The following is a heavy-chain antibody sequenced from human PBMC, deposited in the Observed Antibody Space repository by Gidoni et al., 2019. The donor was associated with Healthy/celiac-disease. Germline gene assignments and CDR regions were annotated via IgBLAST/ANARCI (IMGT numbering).Heavy chain of an antibody. V-gene: IGHV4-39*01. Sequence: QLQLQESGPGLVKPSETLSLACTVSGGSISSSSYYWGWVSQPPGKGLEWFGSSYYSGSTYYNPSLKSRVTISVDTSKNQFSLKLRSGTAADTAVYYCARRGGIVVVPDAFDIWGQGTMVTVSS. D-gene: IGHD3-22*01. CDR2: SYYSGST. CDR1: GGSISSSSYY. CDR3: ARRGGIVVVPDAFDI. J-gene: IGHJ3*02.